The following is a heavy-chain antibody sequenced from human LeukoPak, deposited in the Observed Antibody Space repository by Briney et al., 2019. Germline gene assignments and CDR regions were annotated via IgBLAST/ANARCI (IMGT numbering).Heavy chain of an antibody. D-gene: IGHD5-12*01. CDR2: ISGSGGST. V-gene: IGHV3-23*01. CDR1: GFTVSSTY. CDR3: AKVVATTGYFDY. J-gene: IGHJ4*02. Sequence: GGSLRLSCAASGFTVSSTYMSWVRQAPGKGLEWVSAISGSGGSTYYADSVKGRFTISRDNSKNTLYLQMNSLRAEDTAVYYCAKVVATTGYFDYWGQGTLVTVSS.